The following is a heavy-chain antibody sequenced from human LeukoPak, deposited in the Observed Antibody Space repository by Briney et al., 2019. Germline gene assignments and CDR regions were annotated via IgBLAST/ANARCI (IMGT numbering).Heavy chain of an antibody. J-gene: IGHJ4*02. CDR1: GFTFTSSA. CDR3: AALDYDILTGYYKDYYFDY. CDR2: IFVGSGNT. V-gene: IGHV1-58*01. D-gene: IGHD3-9*01. Sequence: TSVTVSCKASGFTFTSSAVQWVRQARGQRLEWIGWIFVGSGNTNYAQKFQERVTITRDMSTSTAYMELSSLRSEDTAVYYCAALDYDILTGYYKDYYFDYWGQGTLVTVSS.